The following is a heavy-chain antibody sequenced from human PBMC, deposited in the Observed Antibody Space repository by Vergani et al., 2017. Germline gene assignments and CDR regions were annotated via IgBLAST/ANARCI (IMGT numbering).Heavy chain of an antibody. Sequence: QMQLVQSGAEVKKPGSSVKVSCKASGGTFSSYAISWVRQAPGQGLEWMGWINPNSGGTNYAQKFQGRVTMTRDTSISTAYMELSRLRSDDTAVYYCASDYYGSGSAAFDIWGQGTMVTVSS. CDR2: INPNSGGT. J-gene: IGHJ3*02. CDR1: GGTFSSYA. V-gene: IGHV1-2*02. CDR3: ASDYYGSGSAAFDI. D-gene: IGHD3-10*01.